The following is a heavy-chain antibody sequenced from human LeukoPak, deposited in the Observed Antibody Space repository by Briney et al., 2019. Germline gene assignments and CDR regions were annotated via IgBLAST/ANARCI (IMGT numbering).Heavy chain of an antibody. D-gene: IGHD5-24*01. CDR3: ARRADGYNYVGTDY. Sequence: GESLRISCKGSAVTFNNYWIGWVRQLPGKGLEWMGIIYPGDSETTYSPSFQGQVTISADKSISTAYLQWSSLKASDTAMYYCARRADGYNYVGTDYWGQGTLVTVSS. J-gene: IGHJ4*02. CDR2: IYPGDSET. V-gene: IGHV5-51*01. CDR1: AVTFNNYW.